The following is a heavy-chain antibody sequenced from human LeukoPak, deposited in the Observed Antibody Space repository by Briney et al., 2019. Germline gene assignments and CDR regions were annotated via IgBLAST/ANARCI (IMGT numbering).Heavy chain of an antibody. CDR2: ISAYNGNT. D-gene: IGHD3-9*01. V-gene: IGHV1-18*01. Sequence: ASVKVSCKASGYTFTSYGISWVRQAPGQGLEWMGWISAYNGNTNYAQKFQGRVTITTDESTSTAYMELSSLRSEDTAVYYCARSQYDILTGYYPFDYWGQGTLVTVSS. J-gene: IGHJ4*02. CDR3: ARSQYDILTGYYPFDY. CDR1: GYTFTSYG.